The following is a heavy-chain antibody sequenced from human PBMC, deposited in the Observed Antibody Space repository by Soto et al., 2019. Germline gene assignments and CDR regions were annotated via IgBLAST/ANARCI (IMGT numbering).Heavy chain of an antibody. Sequence: PSETLSLTCAVYGGSFSGYYWSWIRQPPGKGLEWIGEINHSGSTNYNPSLKSRVTISVDTSKNQFSLKLGSVTAADTAVYYCARFRSDTMVRGVDFDYWGQGTLVTVSS. D-gene: IGHD3-10*01. V-gene: IGHV4-34*01. CDR3: ARFRSDTMVRGVDFDY. J-gene: IGHJ4*02. CDR1: GGSFSGYY. CDR2: INHSGST.